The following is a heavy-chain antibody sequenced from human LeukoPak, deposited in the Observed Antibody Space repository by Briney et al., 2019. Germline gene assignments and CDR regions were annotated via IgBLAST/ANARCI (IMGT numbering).Heavy chain of an antibody. Sequence: GGSLRLSCAASGFTFSSYAMSWVRQAPGKGLEWVSAISGSGGNTYYADSVKGRFTISGDNSKNTLYLQMNSLRAEDTAVYYCAKDFGEYQLLSYDYWGQGTLVTVSS. V-gene: IGHV3-23*01. CDR1: GFTFSSYA. J-gene: IGHJ4*02. CDR3: AKDFGEYQLLSYDY. CDR2: ISGSGGNT. D-gene: IGHD2-2*01.